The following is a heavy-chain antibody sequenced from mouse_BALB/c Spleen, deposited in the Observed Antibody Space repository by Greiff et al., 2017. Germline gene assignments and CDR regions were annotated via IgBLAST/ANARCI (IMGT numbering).Heavy chain of an antibody. D-gene: IGHD2-1*01. CDR1: GYTFTSYT. Sequence: QVQLQQSAAELARPGASVKMSCKASGYTFTSYTMHWVKQRPGQGLEWIGYINPSSGYTEYNQKFKDKTTLTADKSSSTAYMQLSSLTSEDSAVYYCARGGNYVAWFAYWGQGTLVTVSA. J-gene: IGHJ3*01. CDR3: ARGGNYVAWFAY. V-gene: IGHV1-4*02. CDR2: INPSSGYT.